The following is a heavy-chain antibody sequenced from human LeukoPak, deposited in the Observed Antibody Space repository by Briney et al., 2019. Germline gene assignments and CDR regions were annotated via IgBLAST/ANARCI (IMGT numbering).Heavy chain of an antibody. V-gene: IGHV4-30-4*08. J-gene: IGHJ5*02. Sequence: SETLSLTCTVSGASIDSGDYYWSWIRQPPGKGLEWIGYIFYGGTTYYNPSLNSRDSISVDTSKNQFSLKLSSVTAADTAVYYCARERASFWSGYVNWFDPWGQGTLVTVSS. CDR1: GASIDSGDYY. CDR3: ARERASFWSGYVNWFDP. D-gene: IGHD3-3*01. CDR2: IFYGGTT.